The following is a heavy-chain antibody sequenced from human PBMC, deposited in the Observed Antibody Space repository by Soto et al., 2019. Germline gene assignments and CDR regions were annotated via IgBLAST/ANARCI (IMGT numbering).Heavy chain of an antibody. Sequence: GASVKVSCKASGYTFTSYYMHWVRQAPGQGLEWMGIINPSGGSTSYAQKFQGRVTMTRDTSTSTVYMELSSLRSEDTAVYYCARDRSITIYTAGGSYYYYMDVWGKGTTVTVSS. D-gene: IGHD3-3*01. CDR1: GYTFTSYY. CDR3: ARDRSITIYTAGGSYYYYMDV. J-gene: IGHJ6*03. CDR2: INPSGGST. V-gene: IGHV1-46*03.